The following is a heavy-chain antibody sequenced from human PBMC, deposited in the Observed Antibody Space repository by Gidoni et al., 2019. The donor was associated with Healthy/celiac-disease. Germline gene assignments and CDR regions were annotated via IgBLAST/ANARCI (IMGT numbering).Heavy chain of an antibody. D-gene: IGHD3-22*01. CDR1: GFTFSSYA. J-gene: IGHJ5*02. Sequence: EVQLLESGGGLVQPGGSLRLSCAASGFTFSSYAMSWVRQAPGKGLEWVSAISGSGGSTYYADSVKGRFTISRDNFKNTLYLQMNSPRAEDTAVYYCAKTTMIVVVHPSNWFDPWGQGTLVTVSS. CDR2: ISGSGGST. CDR3: AKTTMIVVVHPSNWFDP. V-gene: IGHV3-23*01.